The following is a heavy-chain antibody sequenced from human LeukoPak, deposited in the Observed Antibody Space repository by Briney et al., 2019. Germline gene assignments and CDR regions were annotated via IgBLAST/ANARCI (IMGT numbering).Heavy chain of an antibody. V-gene: IGHV3-23*01. D-gene: IGHD2-2*01. CDR2: ISACGGTT. CDR3: AKEPREYCSSTSCPNWIDP. J-gene: IGHJ5*02. CDR1: GFTFSSYA. Sequence: GGSLRLFCAASGFTFSSYAMSWVRQAPGKGLEWVSAISACGGTTYYADSVKGRFTISRDNSKNTLYLQMSGLRAEDTAVYYCAKEPREYCSSTSCPNWIDPWGQGTLVTVSS.